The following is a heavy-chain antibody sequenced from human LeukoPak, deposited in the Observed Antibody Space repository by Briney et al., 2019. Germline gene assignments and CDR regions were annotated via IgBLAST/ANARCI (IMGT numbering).Heavy chain of an antibody. D-gene: IGHD4-17*01. CDR3: AREVTVTTSGWFDP. J-gene: IGHJ5*02. Sequence: ASVKVSCKASGGTFSTYAVSWVRQSPGQGLKWMGGIIPMFGTTTYAQKFQGRVTITTDESTSTTYMELSSLRSEDTAVYYCAREVTVTTSGWFDPWGQGTLVTVSS. V-gene: IGHV1-69*05. CDR1: GGTFSTYA. CDR2: IIPMFGTT.